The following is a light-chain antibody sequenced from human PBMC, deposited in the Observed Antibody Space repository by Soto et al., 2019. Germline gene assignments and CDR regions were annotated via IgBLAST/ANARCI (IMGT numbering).Light chain of an antibody. CDR1: QSVSSN. CDR3: QQYSYWPLT. J-gene: IGKJ4*01. CDR2: GAS. Sequence: EIVMTQSPATLSVSPGERATLSCRASQSVSSNLAWYQQKPGQAPRLLIYGASTRATGIPARFSGSGSGTEFTLTISSLQSEDVAVYYCQQYSYWPLTFGGG. V-gene: IGKV3-15*01.